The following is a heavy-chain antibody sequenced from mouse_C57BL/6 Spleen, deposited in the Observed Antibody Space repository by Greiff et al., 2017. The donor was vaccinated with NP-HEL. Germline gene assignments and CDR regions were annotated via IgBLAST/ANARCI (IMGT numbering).Heavy chain of an antibody. J-gene: IGHJ4*01. CDR1: GYTFTSYW. D-gene: IGHD2-2*01. Sequence: QVHVKQPGAELVKPGASVKMSCTASGYTFTSYWITWVKQRPGQGLEWIGDIYPGSGSTNYNEKFKGKATLTVDTSTSTAYMQLSSLTSEDSAVYYCARGHYGYDLYAMDYWGQGTSVTVSS. CDR2: IYPGSGST. CDR3: ARGHYGYDLYAMDY. V-gene: IGHV1-55*01.